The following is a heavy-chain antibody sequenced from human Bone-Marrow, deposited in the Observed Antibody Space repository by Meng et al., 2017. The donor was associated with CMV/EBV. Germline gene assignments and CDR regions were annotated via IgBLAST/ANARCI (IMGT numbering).Heavy chain of an antibody. V-gene: IGHV5-51*01. CDR1: GYRFPTYW. CDR2: IYPADSGT. D-gene: IGHD4-17*01. CDR3: ARASVTTRSPFDY. J-gene: IGHJ4*02. Sequence: KGSGYRFPTYWIGWVRQMPGKGLEWMGIIYPADSGTRYSPSFQGQVTFSADKSIGTAYLQWSSLQASDTAMYFCARASVTTRSPFDYWGQGTLVTVSS.